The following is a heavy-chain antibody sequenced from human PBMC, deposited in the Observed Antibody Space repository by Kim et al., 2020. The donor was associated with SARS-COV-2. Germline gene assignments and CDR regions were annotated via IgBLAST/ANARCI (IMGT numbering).Heavy chain of an antibody. CDR1: GDSVSSNSAA. Sequence: SQTLSLTCAISGDSVSSNSAAWNWIRQSPSRGLEWLGRTYYRSKWYNDYAVSVKSRITINPDTSKNQFSLQLNSVTPEDTAVYYCAREEGREQWLVNDAQPLDYWGQGTLVTVSS. CDR3: AREEGREQWLVNDAQPLDY. J-gene: IGHJ4*02. CDR2: TYYRSKWYN. D-gene: IGHD6-19*01. V-gene: IGHV6-1*01.